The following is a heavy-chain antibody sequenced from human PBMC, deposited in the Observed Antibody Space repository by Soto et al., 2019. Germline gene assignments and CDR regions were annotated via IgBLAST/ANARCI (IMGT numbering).Heavy chain of an antibody. CDR3: ARAPLTWGYAFDI. V-gene: IGHV4-4*03. Sequence: PETLSLASAVSGGSISISNWWSCVRQPQGKGLEWFGEFYHITSTNYNPSLKKRVTTSVDKSKNQFCLKLSSVPAAYTAVYYCARAPLTWGYAFDIWGQGTMVTVSS. CDR1: GGSISISNW. J-gene: IGHJ3*02. CDR2: FYHITST. D-gene: IGHD3-16*01.